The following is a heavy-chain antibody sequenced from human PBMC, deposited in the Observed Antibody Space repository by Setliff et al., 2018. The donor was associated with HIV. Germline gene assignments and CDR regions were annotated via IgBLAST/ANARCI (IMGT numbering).Heavy chain of an antibody. CDR2: INPSGGST. J-gene: IGHJ5*02. CDR1: GYTFTSYY. V-gene: IGHV1-46*01. CDR3: AREGIAVAGTEGHNWFDP. D-gene: IGHD6-19*01. Sequence: ASVKVSCKASGYTFTSYYMHWVRQAPGQGLEWMGIINPSGGSTSYAQKFQGRVTMTRDTSTSTVHMELSSLRSEDTAVYYCAREGIAVAGTEGHNWFDPWGQGTLVTVS.